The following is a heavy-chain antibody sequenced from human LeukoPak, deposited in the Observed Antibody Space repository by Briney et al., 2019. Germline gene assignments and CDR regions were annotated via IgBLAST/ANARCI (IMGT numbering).Heavy chain of an antibody. V-gene: IGHV3-23*01. CDR2: ICTNDGRT. CDR1: GFTFSSYA. Sequence: PGGSLRLSCAASGFTFSSYAMSWVRQAPGKGLEWVSGICTNDGRTHYADSVKGRFTISRDNSKNTLYLQMNSLRAEDTAVYYCARVLRYCSGGNCYSGGLGYMDVWGKGTTVTISS. D-gene: IGHD2-15*01. CDR3: ARVLRYCSGGNCYSGGLGYMDV. J-gene: IGHJ6*03.